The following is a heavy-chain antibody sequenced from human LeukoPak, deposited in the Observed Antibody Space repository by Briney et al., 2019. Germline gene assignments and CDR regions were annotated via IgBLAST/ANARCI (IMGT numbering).Heavy chain of an antibody. D-gene: IGHD6-13*01. CDR2: IYYSGST. CDR3: ARRGSSSWYEDY. V-gene: IGHV4-59*08. CDR1: GGSISSYY. Sequence: SETLSLTCTVSGGSISSYYWSWIRQTPGKGLEWIGYIYYSGSTNYNPSLKSRVTISVDTSKNQFSLKLSSVTAADTAVYYCARRGSSSWYEDYWGQGTLVTVSS. J-gene: IGHJ4*02.